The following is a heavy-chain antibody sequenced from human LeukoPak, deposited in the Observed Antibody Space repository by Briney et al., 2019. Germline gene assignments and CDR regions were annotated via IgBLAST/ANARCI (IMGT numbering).Heavy chain of an antibody. CDR2: INPNSGGT. CDR3: ARGQGYGCSSTSCYTNYYYGMDV. D-gene: IGHD2-2*02. J-gene: IGHJ6*02. CDR1: GYTFTGYY. V-gene: IGHV1-2*02. Sequence: ASVKVSCKASGYTFTGYYMHWVRQAPGQGLEWMGWINPNSGGTNYAQKLQGRVTMTRDTSISTAYMELSRLRSDDTAVYYCARGQGYGCSSTSCYTNYYYGMDVWGQGTTVTVSS.